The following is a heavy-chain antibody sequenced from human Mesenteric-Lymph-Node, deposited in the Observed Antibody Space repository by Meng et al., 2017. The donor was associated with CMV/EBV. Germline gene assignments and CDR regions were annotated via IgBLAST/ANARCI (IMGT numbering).Heavy chain of an antibody. CDR3: ARDDCSSTSCYRDWFDP. D-gene: IGHD2-2*01. CDR2: ISYDGSNK. V-gene: IGHV3-30-3*01. Sequence: GESLKISCAASGFTFSSYAMHWVRQAPGKGLEWAAVISYDGSNKYYADSVKGRFTISRDNSKNTLYLQMNSLRAEDTAVYYCARDDCSSTSCYRDWFDPWGQGTLVTVSS. J-gene: IGHJ5*02. CDR1: GFTFSSYA.